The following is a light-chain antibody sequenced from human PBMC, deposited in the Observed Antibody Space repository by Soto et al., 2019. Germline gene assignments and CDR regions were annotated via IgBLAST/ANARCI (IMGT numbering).Light chain of an antibody. CDR2: AAY. CDR1: QSVPHQN. Sequence: MLMTQSPSSLSLAPGERLGLPCRVSQSVPHQNLAWVQPKPGQAPRLITHAAYTRAVGIPVTFSGGGSGTNFALAISRLEPHDFSASDGQQYGSSPPITCGQGTRLEIK. J-gene: IGKJ5*01. V-gene: IGKV3-20*01. CDR3: QQYGSSPPIT.